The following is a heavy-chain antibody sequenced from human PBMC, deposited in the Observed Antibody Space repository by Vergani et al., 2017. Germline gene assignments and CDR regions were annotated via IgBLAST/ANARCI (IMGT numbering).Heavy chain of an antibody. CDR1: GGSFSGHY. D-gene: IGHD3-10*01. Sequence: QVHLQQWGAGLLKPSETLSLSCAVYGGSFSGHYWSWIRQPPGKGLEWIGEINHSGTTNYNPSLKSRVTISVDTSKNQFSLKLSSVTAADTAVYYCARRGARGPALRSDYYYYYMDVWGKGSTVTVSS. J-gene: IGHJ6*03. V-gene: IGHV4-34*02. CDR3: ARRGARGPALRSDYYYYYMDV. CDR2: INHSGTT.